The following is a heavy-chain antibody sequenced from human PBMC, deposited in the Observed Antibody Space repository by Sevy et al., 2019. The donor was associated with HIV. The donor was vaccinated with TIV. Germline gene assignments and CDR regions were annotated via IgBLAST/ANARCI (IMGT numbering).Heavy chain of an antibody. D-gene: IGHD3-3*01. Sequence: GGSLRLSCAASGFTFSSYSMNWVRQAPGKGLEWVSSISSSSSYIYYGDSVKGRFTTSRDNAKNSLYLQMNGLRAEDTAVYYCARDYDFWSANRGGWFDPWGQGTLVTVSS. CDR2: ISSSSSYI. CDR1: GFTFSSYS. CDR3: ARDYDFWSANRGGWFDP. J-gene: IGHJ5*02. V-gene: IGHV3-21*01.